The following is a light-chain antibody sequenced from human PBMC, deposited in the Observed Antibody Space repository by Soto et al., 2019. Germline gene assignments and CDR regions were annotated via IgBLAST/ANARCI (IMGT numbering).Light chain of an antibody. CDR2: EVS. V-gene: IGLV2-14*01. CDR3: NSYTSSNTYV. Sequence: QSALAQPASVSGSPGQSITISCTGTSSDVGTYDYVSWYQHHPGKAPKLLISEVSNRPSGVSNRFSGSKSGNTASLTISWLQAEDEADYYCNSYTSSNTYVFGSGTKLTVL. CDR1: SSDVGTYDY. J-gene: IGLJ1*01.